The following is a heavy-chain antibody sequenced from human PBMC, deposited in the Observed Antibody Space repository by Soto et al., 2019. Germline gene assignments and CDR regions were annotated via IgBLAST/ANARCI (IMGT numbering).Heavy chain of an antibody. CDR2: INHSGST. V-gene: IGHV4-34*01. CDR1: GGSFSGYY. D-gene: IGHD5-12*01. CDR3: ASSIILNWFAP. Sequence: SETLSLTCAVYGGSFSGYYWSWIRQPPGKGLEWIGEINHSGSTNYNPSLKSRVTISVDTSKNQFSLKLSSVTAADTAVYYCASSIILNWFAPWGQGTLVTVAS. J-gene: IGHJ5*02.